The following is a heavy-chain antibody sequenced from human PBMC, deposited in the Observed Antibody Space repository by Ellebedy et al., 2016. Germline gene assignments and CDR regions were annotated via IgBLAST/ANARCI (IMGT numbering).Heavy chain of an antibody. CDR2: IIPIFGTA. V-gene: IGHV1-69*13. Sequence: SVKVSCXASGYTFTSYGISWVRQAPGQGLEWMGGIIPIFGTANYAQKFQGRVTITADESTSTAYMELSRLRSDDTAVYYCARYIQALDAFDIWGQGTMVTVSS. CDR3: ARYIQALDAFDI. D-gene: IGHD5-18*01. CDR1: GYTFTSYG. J-gene: IGHJ3*02.